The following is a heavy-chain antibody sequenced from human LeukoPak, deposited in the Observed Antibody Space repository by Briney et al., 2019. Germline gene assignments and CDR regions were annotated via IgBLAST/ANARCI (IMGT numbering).Heavy chain of an antibody. CDR3: ARGPKRSGLGDLSFRGGRGSYYSYMDV. CDR1: GGSSSSYY. J-gene: IGHJ6*03. Sequence: SETLSLTCAGYGGSSSSYYWTWIRQPPGKGLEWIGEINHSGNTNYNPSLKSRVSISVDTSKNQFSLILNSVTAADTAVYYCARGPKRSGLGDLSFRGGRGSYYSYMDVWDKGTTVTVSS. V-gene: IGHV4-34*01. D-gene: IGHD3-16*02. CDR2: INHSGNT.